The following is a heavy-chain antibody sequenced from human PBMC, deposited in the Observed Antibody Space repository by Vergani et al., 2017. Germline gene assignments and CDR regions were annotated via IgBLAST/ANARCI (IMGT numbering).Heavy chain of an antibody. D-gene: IGHD2-2*01. V-gene: IGHV3-30*18. CDR3: AKDGRYCSSTSCYWYYYYYMDV. Sequence: QVQLVESGGGVVQPGRSLRLSCAASGFTFSSYGMHWVRQAPGKGLEWVAVISYDGSNKYYADSVKGRFTISRDNSKNTLYLQMNSLRAEDTAVYYCAKDGRYCSSTSCYWYYYYYMDVWGK. J-gene: IGHJ6*03. CDR1: GFTFSSYG. CDR2: ISYDGSNK.